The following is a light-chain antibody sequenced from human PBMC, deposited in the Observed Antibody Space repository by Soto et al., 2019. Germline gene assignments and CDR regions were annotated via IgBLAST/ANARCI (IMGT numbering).Light chain of an antibody. CDR1: SSDVGTYNY. Sequence: QSALTQPRSVYGSLGQSVSISCTGTSSDVGTYNYVSWYQQHPGKAPKVMIYDVSERPSGVPDRFSGSKSGNTASLTISGLQAEDEADYYCCSYAGSPRYVLGTGTMLTVL. CDR2: DVS. CDR3: CSYAGSPRYV. J-gene: IGLJ1*01. V-gene: IGLV2-11*01.